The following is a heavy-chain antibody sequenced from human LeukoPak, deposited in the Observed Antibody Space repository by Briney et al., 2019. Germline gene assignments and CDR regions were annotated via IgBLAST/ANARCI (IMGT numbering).Heavy chain of an antibody. CDR2: ISSSSSYI. Sequence: GALRLSCAASGFTFSSYSMNWVRQAPGKGLEWVASISSSSSYIYYADSVKGRFTISRDNAKNSLYLQMNSLRAEDTAVYYCARGYDSGYYPPHLDYWGQGTLVTVSS. J-gene: IGHJ4*02. CDR1: GFTFSSYS. D-gene: IGHD3-22*01. V-gene: IGHV3-21*01. CDR3: ARGYDSGYYPPHLDY.